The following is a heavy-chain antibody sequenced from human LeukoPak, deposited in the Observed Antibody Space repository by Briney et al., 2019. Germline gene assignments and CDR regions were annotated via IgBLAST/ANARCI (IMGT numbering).Heavy chain of an antibody. D-gene: IGHD2-2*01. CDR3: ARSFLGYCSSTSCGDAFDI. CDR2: IYSGGST. J-gene: IGHJ3*02. CDR1: GFTVSGNY. Sequence: PGGSLRLSCAASGFTVSGNYMSWVRQAPGKGLEWVSVIYSGGSTYYADSVKGRFTISRDNSKNTLYLQMNSLRAEDTAVYYCARSFLGYCSSTSCGDAFDIWGQGTMVTVSS. V-gene: IGHV3-66*02.